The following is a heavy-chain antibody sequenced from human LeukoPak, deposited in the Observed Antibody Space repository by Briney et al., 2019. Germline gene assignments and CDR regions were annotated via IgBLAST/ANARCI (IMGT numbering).Heavy chain of an antibody. V-gene: IGHV4-39*07. CDR2: IYYSGST. Sequence: PSETLSLTCTVSGGSISSSSYYWGWIRQPPGKGLEWIGSIYYSGSTYYNPSLKSRVTISVDTSKNQFSLKLSSVTAADTAVYYCARVDPVDYYYYYYMDVWGKGTTVTVSS. CDR3: ARVDPVDYYYYYYMDV. CDR1: GGSISSSSYY. J-gene: IGHJ6*03.